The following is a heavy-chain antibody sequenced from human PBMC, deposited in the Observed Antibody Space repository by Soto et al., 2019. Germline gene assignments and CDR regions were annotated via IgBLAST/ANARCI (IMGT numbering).Heavy chain of an antibody. V-gene: IGHV5-51*01. CDR3: ARGGVSTRTFDY. CDR2: IYPSHSDT. J-gene: IGHJ4*02. D-gene: IGHD3-3*01. CDR1: GYNFAGYW. Sequence: PGESLKISCKGSGYNFAGYWIAWVRQMPGKGLELMGIIYPSHSDTRYRPSFQGQVTISADRSLSPPYLQGSRRRASDTAMYYCARGGVSTRTFDYWGQGTPVTASS.